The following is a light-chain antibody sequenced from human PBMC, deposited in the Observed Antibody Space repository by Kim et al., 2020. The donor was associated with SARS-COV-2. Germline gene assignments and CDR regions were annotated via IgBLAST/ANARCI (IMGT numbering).Light chain of an antibody. V-gene: IGKV3-11*01. CDR3: LQRTNWPAT. Sequence: LSPGERATLSCRANQNVRNYLAWYQQKPGQAPRLLIHDASYRATGIPARFSGSGSGTDFTLTISSLEPEDFAIYYCLQRTNWPATFGQGTKVDIK. CDR1: QNVRNY. CDR2: DAS. J-gene: IGKJ1*01.